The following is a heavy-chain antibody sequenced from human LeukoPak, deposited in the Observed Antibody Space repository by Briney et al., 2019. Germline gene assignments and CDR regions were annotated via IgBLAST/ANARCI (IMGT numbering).Heavy chain of an antibody. V-gene: IGHV3-21*01. CDR2: ISSSSSYI. CDR1: GFTFSRFW. CDR3: ARDLLGLYYYDSSGYYSGYYYGMDV. Sequence: GGSLRLSCAASGFTFSRFWMSWVRQAPGKGLEWVSSISSSSSYIYYADSVKGRFTISRDNAKNSLYLQMNSLRAEDTAVYYCARDLLGLYYYDSSGYYSGYYYGMDVWGQGTTVTVSS. D-gene: IGHD3-22*01. J-gene: IGHJ6*02.